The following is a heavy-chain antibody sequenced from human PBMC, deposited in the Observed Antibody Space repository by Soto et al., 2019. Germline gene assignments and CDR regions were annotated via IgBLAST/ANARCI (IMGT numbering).Heavy chain of an antibody. CDR2: INPKSGAT. D-gene: IGHD2-2*01. J-gene: IGHJ4*01. V-gene: IGHV1-2*02. CDR1: GYTFTGYY. Sequence: GASVKVSCKASGYTFTGYYMHWVRQAPGQGLEWMGWINPKSGATNYAKNFQGRVTMTRDTSSSTAYMELSRLRSDDTAVYYCARDRGYCRSNGCWNFDHWGHGTLVTVSS. CDR3: ARDRGYCRSNGCWNFDH.